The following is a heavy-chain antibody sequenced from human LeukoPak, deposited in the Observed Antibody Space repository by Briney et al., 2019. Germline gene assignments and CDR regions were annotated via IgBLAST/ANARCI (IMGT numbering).Heavy chain of an antibody. CDR2: INPIFGTA. V-gene: IGHV1-69*05. Sequence: SVKVSCKASGGTFSSYAISWVRQAPGQGLEWMGRINPIFGTAIYAQKFQGRVTITTDESTSTAYMELSSLRSEDTAVYYCARDYYDSSGYYYAHDYWGQGTLVTVSS. D-gene: IGHD3-22*01. CDR1: GGTFSSYA. J-gene: IGHJ4*02. CDR3: ARDYYDSSGYYYAHDY.